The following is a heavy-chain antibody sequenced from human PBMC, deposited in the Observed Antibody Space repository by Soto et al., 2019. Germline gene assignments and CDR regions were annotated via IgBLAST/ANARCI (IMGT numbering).Heavy chain of an antibody. J-gene: IGHJ5*02. CDR2: INPSGGST. CDR3: ARSRYYYGSGTYP. V-gene: IGHV1-46*01. CDR1: GYTFINYH. D-gene: IGHD3-10*01. Sequence: ASVKVSRKASGYTFINYHMHWVRQAPGQGLEWMGIINPSGGSTTYAQKFQGRLTMTRDTSTSTVYMELSGLRSDDTAVYYCARSRYYYGSGTYPWGQGTLVTVSS.